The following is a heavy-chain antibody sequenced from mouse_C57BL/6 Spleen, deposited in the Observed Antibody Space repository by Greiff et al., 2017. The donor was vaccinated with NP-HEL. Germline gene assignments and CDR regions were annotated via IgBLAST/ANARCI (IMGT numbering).Heavy chain of an antibody. V-gene: IGHV1-64*01. CDR2: IHPNSGST. D-gene: IGHD1-1*01. CDR3: ARDDYYGSSYEAY. CDR1: GYTFTSYW. J-gene: IGHJ3*01. Sequence: VQLQQPGAELVKPGASVKLSCKASGYTFTSYWMHWVKQRPGQGLEWIGMIHPNSGSTNYNEKFKSKATLTVDKSSSTAYMQLSSLTSEDSAVYYCARDDYYGSSYEAYWGQGTLVTVSA.